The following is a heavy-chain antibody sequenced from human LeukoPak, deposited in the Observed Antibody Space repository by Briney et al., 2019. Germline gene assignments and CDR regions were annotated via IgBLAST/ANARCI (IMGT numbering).Heavy chain of an antibody. CDR2: ISWNSGSI. V-gene: IGHV3-9*01. D-gene: IGHD3-22*01. CDR3: AKDKRYYDSSGYLDY. Sequence: PGESLRLSCAASGFTFDDYAMHWVRQAPGKGLEWVSGISWNSGSIGYADSVKGRFTISRDNAKNSLYLQMNSLRAEDTALYYCAKDKRYYDSSGYLDYWGQGTLVTVSS. J-gene: IGHJ4*02. CDR1: GFTFDDYA.